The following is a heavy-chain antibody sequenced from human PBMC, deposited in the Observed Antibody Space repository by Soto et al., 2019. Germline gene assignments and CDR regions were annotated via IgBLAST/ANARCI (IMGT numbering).Heavy chain of an antibody. Sequence: SVKVSCKASGDTFSSYAISWVLQAPGQGLDWMGGIIPFFNTSNYAQNFQGRVTITADESTSTAYMELSSLRSEDTAMYYCARESAYGGNPLAFDNWGQGTPVTVSS. CDR1: GDTFSSYA. CDR2: IIPFFNTS. V-gene: IGHV1-69*13. D-gene: IGHD1-26*01. J-gene: IGHJ4*02. CDR3: ARESAYGGNPLAFDN.